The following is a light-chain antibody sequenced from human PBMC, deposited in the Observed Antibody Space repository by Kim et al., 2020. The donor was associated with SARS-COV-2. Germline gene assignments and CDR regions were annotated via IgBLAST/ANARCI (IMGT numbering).Light chain of an antibody. CDR2: GAS. Sequence: EIVLTQSPGTLSLSPGERATVSCRASQSVTNNYLAWYQQKPGQAPRLLIYGASSRFTGIPDRFSGSGSGTDFTLIISRLEPEDFAVYYHQHCGSGMTFGEGTKVDIK. V-gene: IGKV3-20*01. J-gene: IGKJ1*01. CDR3: QHCGSGMT. CDR1: QSVTNNY.